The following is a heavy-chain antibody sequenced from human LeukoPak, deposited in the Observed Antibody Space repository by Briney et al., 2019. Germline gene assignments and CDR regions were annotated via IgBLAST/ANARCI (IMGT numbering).Heavy chain of an antibody. CDR3: ARDLLNEGNHLDY. D-gene: IGHD4-23*01. CDR2: IYHSGST. J-gene: IGHJ4*02. V-gene: IGHV4-4*02. Sequence: SETLSLTCAVSGGSISSSNWWSWVRQPPGKGLEWIGEIYHSGSTNYNPSLKSRVTISVDKSKNQFSLKLSSVTAADTAVYYCARDLLNEGNHLDYWGQGTLVTVSS. CDR1: GGSISSSNW.